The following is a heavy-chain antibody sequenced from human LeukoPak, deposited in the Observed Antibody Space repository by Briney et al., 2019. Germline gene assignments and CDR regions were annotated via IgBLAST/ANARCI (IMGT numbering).Heavy chain of an antibody. Sequence: GGSLRLSCATSGFIFSSYIMNWVRQAPGKGLEWAASITVRSNYIYYADSVKGRFTVSRDNAKNSLYLQMNSLRAEDTAVYYCARDMSGVPAALDYWGQGTLVTVSS. CDR3: ARDMSGVPAALDY. D-gene: IGHD2-2*01. CDR1: GFIFSSYI. V-gene: IGHV3-21*01. CDR2: ITVRSNYI. J-gene: IGHJ4*02.